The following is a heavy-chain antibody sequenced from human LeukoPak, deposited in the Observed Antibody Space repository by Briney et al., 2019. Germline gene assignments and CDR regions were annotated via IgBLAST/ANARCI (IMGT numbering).Heavy chain of an antibody. Sequence: GGSLRLSCAASGFTFSDYYMSWIRQAPGKGLEGVSYISSSGSTIYYADSVKGRFTISRDNAKNSLYLQMNSLRAEDTAVYYCARENIVVVPAAYYYMDVWGKGTTVTVSS. V-gene: IGHV3-11*01. CDR1: GFTFSDYY. CDR3: ARENIVVVPAAYYYMDV. CDR2: ISSSGSTI. D-gene: IGHD2-2*01. J-gene: IGHJ6*03.